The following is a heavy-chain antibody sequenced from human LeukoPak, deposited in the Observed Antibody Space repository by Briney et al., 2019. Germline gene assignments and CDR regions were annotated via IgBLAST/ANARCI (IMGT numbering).Heavy chain of an antibody. CDR2: ISDSGGST. J-gene: IGHJ5*02. V-gene: IGHV3-23*01. CDR1: GFTFSSYA. Sequence: GGSLRLSCAASGFTFSSYAMNWVRQAPGKGLEWVSVISDSGGSTYYAGSVKGRFTISRDNSKNTLYLQMNSLRVEDTAVYYCASMGPERRQYSSSFGWFDPWGQGTLVTVSS. D-gene: IGHD6-6*01. CDR3: ASMGPERRQYSSSFGWFDP.